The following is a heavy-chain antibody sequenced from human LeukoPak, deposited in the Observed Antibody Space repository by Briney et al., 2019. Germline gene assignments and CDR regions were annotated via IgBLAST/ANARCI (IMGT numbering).Heavy chain of an antibody. Sequence: GGSLRLSCAASGFTFSSYGMSWVRQAPGKGLEWVSAISGSGGSTYYADSVKGRSTISRDNSKNTLYLQMNSLRAEDTAVYYCAKGMVRGVILSYFDYWGQGTLVTVSS. J-gene: IGHJ4*02. CDR2: ISGSGGST. CDR1: GFTFSSYG. D-gene: IGHD3-10*01. CDR3: AKGMVRGVILSYFDY. V-gene: IGHV3-23*01.